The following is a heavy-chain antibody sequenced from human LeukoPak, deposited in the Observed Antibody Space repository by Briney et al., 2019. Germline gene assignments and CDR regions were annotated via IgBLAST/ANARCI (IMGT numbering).Heavy chain of an antibody. CDR3: ARPFKRWNFFDY. Sequence: GGSLRLSCAASGFTFSNYGMHWVRQAPGKGLEWVAVISFDGSNKYYADSVKGRFTIFRDNSENMLYLQMNSLRAEDTAIYYCARPFKRWNFFDYWGHGTLVTVSS. V-gene: IGHV3-30*19. CDR1: GFTFSNYG. D-gene: IGHD5-24*01. J-gene: IGHJ4*01. CDR2: ISFDGSNK.